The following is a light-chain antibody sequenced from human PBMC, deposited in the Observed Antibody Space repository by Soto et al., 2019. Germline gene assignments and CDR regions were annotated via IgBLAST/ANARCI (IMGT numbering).Light chain of an antibody. CDR1: NSDIGDYNY. CDR3: SSYRSRSSHEV. Sequence: SALSQPGSVSGSPGQSTTNSCTGTNSDIGDYNYVSWYQQHPGRAPKLIISEVSNRPSGVSNRFFGSKSGNAASLTIYGLQDEDEADYYCSSYRSRSSHEVFARGRKLTV. CDR2: EVS. J-gene: IGLJ2*01. V-gene: IGLV2-14*01.